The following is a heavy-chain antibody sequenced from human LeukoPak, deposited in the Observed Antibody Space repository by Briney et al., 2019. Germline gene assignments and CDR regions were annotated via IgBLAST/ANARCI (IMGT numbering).Heavy chain of an antibody. D-gene: IGHD3-22*01. Sequence: SGGSLRLSCEASGFTFSDYSMNWVRQAPGEGLEWLSYITSTSDTIYYADSVKGRFTSSRDNAKNSVYLQMNSLRAKDTAVYYCARSSGYPFFDYWGQGTLVTVSS. CDR1: GFTFSDYS. CDR3: ARSSGYPFFDY. J-gene: IGHJ4*02. CDR2: ITSTSDTI. V-gene: IGHV3-48*01.